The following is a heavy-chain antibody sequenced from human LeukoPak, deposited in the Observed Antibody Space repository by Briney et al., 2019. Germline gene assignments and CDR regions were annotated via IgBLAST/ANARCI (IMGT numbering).Heavy chain of an antibody. V-gene: IGHV1-2*02. Sequence: ASVKVSCKASGYTFTDYYMHWVRQAPGQGLEWMGWINPDGGVTKSAQNFQGRVTMTRDKSINTVYMELSGLTSDDTALYYCARGPNHYYYMDFWGTGTTVSVSS. D-gene: IGHD2-8*01. CDR3: ARGPNHYYYMDF. CDR2: INPDGGVT. J-gene: IGHJ6*03. CDR1: GYTFTDYY.